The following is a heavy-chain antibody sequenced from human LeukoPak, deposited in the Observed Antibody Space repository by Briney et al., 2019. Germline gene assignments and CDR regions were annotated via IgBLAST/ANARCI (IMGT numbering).Heavy chain of an antibody. J-gene: IGHJ6*03. D-gene: IGHD1-1*01. CDR2: IYTSGST. V-gene: IGHV4-4*07. CDR1: GGSISSYY. Sequence: SETLSLTCTVSGGSISSYYWSWIRQPAGKGLEWIGRIYTSGSTNYNPSLKSRVTISVDTSKNQFSLKLSSVTAADTAVYYCARGYARFNYYYMDVWDKGTTVTVSS. CDR3: ARGYARFNYYYMDV.